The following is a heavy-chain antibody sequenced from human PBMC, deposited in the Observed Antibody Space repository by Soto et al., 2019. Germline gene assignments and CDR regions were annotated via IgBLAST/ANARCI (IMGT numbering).Heavy chain of an antibody. J-gene: IGHJ4*02. CDR1: GVTFSSYW. CDR2: IRTDGGER. V-gene: IGHV3-7*03. Sequence: HLVESGGGLVQPGGYLRLSCSGSGVTFSSYWMNWVRQAPGKGLEWVAIIRTDGGERLYVDSVKGRFTISRDNAKNSLYLQMDSLGDEDTAAYYSGGGRGGLIEFWGRGTLVTVSS. D-gene: IGHD6-19*01. CDR3: GGGRGGLIEF.